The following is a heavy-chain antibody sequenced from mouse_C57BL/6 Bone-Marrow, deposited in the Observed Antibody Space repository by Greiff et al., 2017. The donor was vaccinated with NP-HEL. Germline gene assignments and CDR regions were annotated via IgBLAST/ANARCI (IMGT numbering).Heavy chain of an antibody. V-gene: IGHV1-81*01. CDR3: ARPLYYDYGEVYFDY. J-gene: IGHJ2*01. D-gene: IGHD2-4*01. CDR1: GYTFTSYG. Sequence: VMLVESGAELARPGASVKLSCKASGYTFTSYGISWVKQRTGQGLEWIGEIYPRSGNTYYNEKFKGKATLTADKSSSTAYMELRSLTSEDSAVYFCARPLYYDYGEVYFDYWGQGTTLTVSS. CDR2: IYPRSGNT.